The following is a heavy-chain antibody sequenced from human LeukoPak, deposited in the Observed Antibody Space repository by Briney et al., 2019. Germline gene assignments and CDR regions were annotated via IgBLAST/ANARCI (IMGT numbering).Heavy chain of an antibody. CDR2: ISSSSSTI. V-gene: IGHV3-48*01. CDR3: ARDSPSFSY. J-gene: IGHJ4*02. CDR1: GFTFSSYS. D-gene: IGHD3-16*01. Sequence: GGSLRLSCAASGFTFSSYSMNWVRQAPGKGLEWVSYISSSSSTIYYADSVKGRFTISRDNAKNSLYLQMNSLRAEDTSVYYCARDSPSFSYWGQGTLVTVSS.